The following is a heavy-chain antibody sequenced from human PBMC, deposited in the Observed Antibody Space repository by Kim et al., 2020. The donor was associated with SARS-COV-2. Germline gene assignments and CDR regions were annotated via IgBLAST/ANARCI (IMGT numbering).Heavy chain of an antibody. V-gene: IGHV4-39*01. D-gene: IGHD5-12*01. CDR1: GGSISSSSYY. Sequence: SETLSLTCTVSGGSISSSSYYWGWIRQPPGKGLEWIGSIYYSGSTYYNPSLKSRVTISVDTSKNQFSLKLSSVTAADTAVYYCARRPGHGYKGVFDYWGQGTLVTVSS. CDR3: ARRPGHGYKGVFDY. J-gene: IGHJ4*02. CDR2: IYYSGST.